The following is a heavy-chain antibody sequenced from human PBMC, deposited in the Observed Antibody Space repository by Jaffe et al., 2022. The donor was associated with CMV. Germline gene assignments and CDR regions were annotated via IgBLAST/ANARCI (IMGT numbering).Heavy chain of an antibody. Sequence: EVQLVESRGGLVHPGGSLRLSCAASGFTFDDYAMHWVRQAPGRGLEWISGISWNSGSIGYADSVKGRFTISRDNEKVYLYMNSLRDDDTALYYCAKEGYSHGWYNWFDAWGQGTLVTVSS. CDR3: AKEGYSHGWYNWFDA. CDR1: GFTFDDYA. D-gene: IGHD5-18*01. V-gene: IGHV3-9*01. J-gene: IGHJ5*02. CDR2: ISWNSGSI.